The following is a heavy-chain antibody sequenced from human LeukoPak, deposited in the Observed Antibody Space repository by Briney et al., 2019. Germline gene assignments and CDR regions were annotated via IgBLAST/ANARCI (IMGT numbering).Heavy chain of an antibody. CDR3: ARDHGSGSPPYGMDV. D-gene: IGHD6-19*01. CDR2: IWYDGSNK. V-gene: IGHV3-33*01. Sequence: PGGSLRLSCAASGFTFSYHGMQWVRRAPGKGLEWVADIWYDGSNKYYADSVKGRFTISRDNSKSTLYLQMNSLRTEDTAVYYCARDHGSGSPPYGMDVWGQGTTVTVSS. J-gene: IGHJ6*02. CDR1: GFTFSYHG.